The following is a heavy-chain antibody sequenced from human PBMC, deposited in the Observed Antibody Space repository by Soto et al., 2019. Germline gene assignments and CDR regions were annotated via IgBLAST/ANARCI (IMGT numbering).Heavy chain of an antibody. CDR2: IFSGGGT. V-gene: IGHV3-53*01. J-gene: IGHJ6*02. Sequence: PGGSLRLSCAASGFTVSSNYMSWVRQAPGKGLEWVSLIFSGGGTFYADSVRGRFTISRDNSKNTLYLQMNSLRVEDTAVYYCARDGTVNSAPYCGLDVWGQGTTVTVSS. CDR3: ARDGTVNSAPYCGLDV. D-gene: IGHD4-4*01. CDR1: GFTVSSNY.